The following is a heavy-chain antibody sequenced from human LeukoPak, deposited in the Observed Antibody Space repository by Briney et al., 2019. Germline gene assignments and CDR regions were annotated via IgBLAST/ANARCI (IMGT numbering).Heavy chain of an antibody. CDR3: ARCPLVRGVILPWFDP. Sequence: PSQTLSLTCTVSGGSISSGGYYWSWIRRHPGKGLEWIGYIYYSVSTYYNPSLKSRVTISVDTSKNQFSLKLSAVTAADTAVYYCARCPLVRGVILPWFDPWGQGSLVTVSS. J-gene: IGHJ5*02. CDR2: IYYSVST. D-gene: IGHD3-10*01. V-gene: IGHV4-31*03. CDR1: GGSISSGGYY.